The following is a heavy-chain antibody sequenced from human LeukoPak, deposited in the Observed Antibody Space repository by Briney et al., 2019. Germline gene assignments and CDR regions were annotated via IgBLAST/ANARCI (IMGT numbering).Heavy chain of an antibody. V-gene: IGHV3-23*01. D-gene: IGHD4-17*01. CDR1: GFNFTNYN. Sequence: PGGSLRLSCAASGFNFTNYNMNWVGQAPGKGLEWVSAISGSGSATYYADSVKGRFTISRDNSKNTLYLQMNSLRAEDTAVYYCAKDQYGEAFDIWGPGTMVTVSS. CDR3: AKDQYGEAFDI. J-gene: IGHJ3*02. CDR2: ISGSGSAT.